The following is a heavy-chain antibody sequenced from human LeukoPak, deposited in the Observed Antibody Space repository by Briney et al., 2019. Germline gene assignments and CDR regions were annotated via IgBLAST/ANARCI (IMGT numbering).Heavy chain of an antibody. Sequence: ASVKVSCKASGYTFTGYYMHWVRQAPGQGLEWMGWINPNSGGTNYAQKFQGRVTMTRDTSISTAYMELSRLRSDDTAVYYCARWRGDYGGTFDYWGQGTLVTVSS. CDR1: GYTFTGYY. CDR2: INPNSGGT. V-gene: IGHV1-2*02. J-gene: IGHJ4*02. CDR3: ARWRGDYGGTFDY. D-gene: IGHD4-23*01.